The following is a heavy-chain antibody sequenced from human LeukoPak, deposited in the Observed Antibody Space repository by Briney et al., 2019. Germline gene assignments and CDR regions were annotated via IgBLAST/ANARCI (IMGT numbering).Heavy chain of an antibody. V-gene: IGHV4-59*12. Sequence: SETLSLTCTVSGGSISSYYWSWIRQPPGKGLEWIGYIYYSGSTNYNPSLKSRVTISVDTSKNQFSLKLSSVTAADTAVYYCARDQSGYLQGYFDYWGQGTLDTVSS. CDR2: IYYSGST. CDR1: GGSISSYY. J-gene: IGHJ4*02. D-gene: IGHD3-22*01. CDR3: ARDQSGYLQGYFDY.